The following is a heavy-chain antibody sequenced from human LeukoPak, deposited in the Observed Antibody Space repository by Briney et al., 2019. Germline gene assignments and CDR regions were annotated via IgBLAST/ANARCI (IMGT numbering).Heavy chain of an antibody. CDR3: AKADIVSWFDP. V-gene: IGHV3-30*18. Sequence: GGALLLSWVASGFTFSRYGMRWVRQAQGKGLDWVAVISYDGSNKYYADSVKGRFTISRDNSKNTLYLQMNSLRAEDTAVYYCAKADIVSWFDPWDQGTLVTVSS. J-gene: IGHJ5*02. CDR2: ISYDGSNK. CDR1: GFTFSRYG. D-gene: IGHD2-15*01.